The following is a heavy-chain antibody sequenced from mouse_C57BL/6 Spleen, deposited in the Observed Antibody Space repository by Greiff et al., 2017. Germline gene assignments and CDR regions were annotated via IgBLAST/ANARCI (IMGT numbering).Heavy chain of an antibody. J-gene: IGHJ3*01. CDR3: TTDYYGNYSAWFAY. D-gene: IGHD2-1*01. V-gene: IGHV14-1*01. CDR1: GFNIKDYY. CDR2: IDPEAGDT. Sequence: VQLQQSGAELVRPGASVKLSCTASGFNIKDYYMHWVKQRPEQGLEWIGRIDPEAGDTEYAPKFQGKATMTADTSSNTAYLQLSSLTSEDTAVYYCTTDYYGNYSAWFAYWGQGTLVTVSA.